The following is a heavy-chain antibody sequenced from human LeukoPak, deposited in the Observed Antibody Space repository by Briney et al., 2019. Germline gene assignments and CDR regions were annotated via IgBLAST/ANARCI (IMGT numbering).Heavy chain of an antibody. V-gene: IGHV4-59*08. D-gene: IGHD6-13*01. CDR3: ARHSGSSWYYFDY. CDR1: GGSISGYY. Sequence: SETLSLTCTVSGGSISGYYWSWIRQPPGNGLEWIGYIYYIGSTNYNPSLKSRVTISVDTSKNQFSLKLTSVTAADTAVYYCARHSGSSWYYFDYWGQGTLVTVSS. J-gene: IGHJ4*02. CDR2: IYYIGST.